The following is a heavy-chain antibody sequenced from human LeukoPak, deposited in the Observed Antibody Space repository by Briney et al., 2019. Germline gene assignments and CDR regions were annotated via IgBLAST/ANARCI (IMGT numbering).Heavy chain of an antibody. Sequence: GESLKISCKGSGYSFTSYWIGWVRQMPGKGLKWMGIIYPGDSDARYSPSFQGQVTFSADKSISTAYLQWSSLKASDTAMYYCASLAGYSSSWYPNYFDYWGQGTLVTVSS. J-gene: IGHJ4*02. CDR2: IYPGDSDA. V-gene: IGHV5-51*01. D-gene: IGHD6-13*01. CDR1: GYSFTSYW. CDR3: ASLAGYSSSWYPNYFDY.